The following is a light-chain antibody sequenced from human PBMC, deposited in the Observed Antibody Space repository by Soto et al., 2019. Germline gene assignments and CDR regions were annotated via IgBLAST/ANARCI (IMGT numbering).Light chain of an antibody. V-gene: IGLV2-8*01. J-gene: IGLJ1*01. CDR1: SSDVGGYNY. CDR2: GVD. Sequence: QSVLTQPPSASGSPGQSVTISCTGTSSDVGGYNYVSWYQQHPGKAPKLIIYGVDKRPSGVPDRFSGSTSGNTASLTVSGLQADDEADYYCSSYAGSSNYVFGTGTKATVL. CDR3: SSYAGSSNYV.